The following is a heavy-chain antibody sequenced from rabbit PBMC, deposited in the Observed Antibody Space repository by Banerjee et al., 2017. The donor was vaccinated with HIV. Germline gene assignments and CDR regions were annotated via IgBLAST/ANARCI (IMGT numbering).Heavy chain of an antibody. CDR3: ARDTGAWGDFSL. CDR2: ITTNAGST. D-gene: IGHD4-1*01. J-gene: IGHJ3*01. CDR1: GIDFTSYYY. V-gene: IGHV1S43*01. Sequence: QEQLVESGGGLVQPEGSLTLTCKASGIDFTSYYYMCWVRQAPGKGLEWIGCITTNAGSTYYASWAKGRFTFTRSTSLNTVTLQLDSLTAADTATYFCARDTGAWGDFSLWGQGTLVTVS.